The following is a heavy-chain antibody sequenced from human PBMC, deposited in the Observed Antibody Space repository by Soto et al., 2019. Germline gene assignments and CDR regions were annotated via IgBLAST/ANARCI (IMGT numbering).Heavy chain of an antibody. D-gene: IGHD6-19*01. V-gene: IGHV1-2*02. J-gene: IGHJ4*02. CDR3: AKVISTIGSKQWLAQTKHQALEY. CDR1: GYNFNGYY. Sequence: QVTLVQSGAEVKKPGASVKVSCKAPGYNFNGYYIHWVRQAPGQGLEWMGWMNPNTGGANYAQKFQGKVIMTTDTSISTAYLELRSLTSDDTAVYYCAKVISTIGSKQWLAQTKHQALEYWGQGTLVTVSS. CDR2: MNPNTGGA.